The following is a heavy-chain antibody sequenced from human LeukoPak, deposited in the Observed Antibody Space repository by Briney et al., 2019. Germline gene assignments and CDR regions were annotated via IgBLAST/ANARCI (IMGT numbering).Heavy chain of an antibody. CDR2: IKQDGSEK. Sequence: GGSLRLSCAASGFTFSSYWMSWVRQAPGKGLEWVANIKQDGSEKYYVDSVKGRFTISRDNAKNSLYLQMNSLRAEDTAVYYCAKDPPGSRILMAAFDRWGQGTLVTVSS. CDR3: AKDPPGSRILMAAFDR. CDR1: GFTFSSYW. D-gene: IGHD2-15*01. V-gene: IGHV3-7*03. J-gene: IGHJ4*02.